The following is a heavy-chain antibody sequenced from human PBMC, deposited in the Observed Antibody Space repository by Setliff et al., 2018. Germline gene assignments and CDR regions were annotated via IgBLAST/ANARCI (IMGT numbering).Heavy chain of an antibody. CDR2: IKHDGSEE. CDR1: GFTFSSYW. Sequence: GGSLRLSCVASGFTFSSYWMTWVRQVPRKGLEYVASIKHDGSEEYYVDSVRGRFTISRDNAKNSLYLQMDSLRDEDTAVYYCARWRSSSPDDFWGQGTLVTVSS. J-gene: IGHJ4*02. CDR3: ARWRSSSPDDF. D-gene: IGHD6-6*01. V-gene: IGHV3-7*01.